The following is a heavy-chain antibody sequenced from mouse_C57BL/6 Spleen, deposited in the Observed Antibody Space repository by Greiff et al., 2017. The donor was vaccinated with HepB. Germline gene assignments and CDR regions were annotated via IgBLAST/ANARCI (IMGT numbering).Heavy chain of an antibody. Sequence: EVKLMESGGGLVQPGGSLKLSCAASGFTFSDYYMYWVRQTPEKRLEWVAYISNGGGSTYYPDTVKGRFTISRDNAKNTLYLQMSRLKSEDTAMYYCARLGYDENYFDYWGQGTTLTVSS. CDR3: ARLGYDENYFDY. D-gene: IGHD2-2*01. V-gene: IGHV5-12*01. CDR2: ISNGGGST. CDR1: GFTFSDYY. J-gene: IGHJ2*01.